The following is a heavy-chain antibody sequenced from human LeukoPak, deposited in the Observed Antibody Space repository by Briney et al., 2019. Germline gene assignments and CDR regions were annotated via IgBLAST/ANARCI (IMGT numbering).Heavy chain of an antibody. CDR3: ARGGYCSGGSCGVIYYYMDV. J-gene: IGHJ6*03. CDR2: IIPIFGTA. V-gene: IGHV1-69*13. D-gene: IGHD2-15*01. CDR1: VGTFSSYA. Sequence: SVKVSCKASVGTFSSYAISWVRQAPGQGLEWVGGIIPIFGTANYAQNFQGRVTITADETTSTACTELSSPRSEDTAVYYCARGGYCSGGSCGVIYYYMDVWGKGTTVTVSS.